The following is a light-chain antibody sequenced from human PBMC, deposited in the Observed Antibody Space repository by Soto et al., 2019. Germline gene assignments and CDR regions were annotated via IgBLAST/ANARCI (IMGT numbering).Light chain of an antibody. J-gene: IGLJ3*02. V-gene: IGLV4-69*01. CDR3: QTWGDGFRV. CDR2: VNMDGSH. Sequence: QLVLTQSPSASASLGASVKLTCTLSSGHSSYAITWLQQQPEKGPRYLMKVNMDGSHSKGDGIPDRSSGSSSGTERYLTISRLQSEHQDHYYCQTWGDGFRVFGGGTKLTVL. CDR1: SGHSSYA.